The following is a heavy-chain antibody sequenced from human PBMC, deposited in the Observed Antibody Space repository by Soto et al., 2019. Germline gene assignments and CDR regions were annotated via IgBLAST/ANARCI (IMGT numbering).Heavy chain of an antibody. Sequence: QVQLVESGGGVVQPGRSLRLSCAASGFTFSSYGMHWVRQAPGKGLEWVAVISYDGSNKYYADSVKGRFTISRDNSKNTLYLQMNSLRAEDTAVYYGAKWWLGYGAHDYWGQGTLVTVS. J-gene: IGHJ4*02. CDR1: GFTFSSYG. V-gene: IGHV3-30*18. D-gene: IGHD4-17*01. CDR3: AKWWLGYGAHDY. CDR2: ISYDGSNK.